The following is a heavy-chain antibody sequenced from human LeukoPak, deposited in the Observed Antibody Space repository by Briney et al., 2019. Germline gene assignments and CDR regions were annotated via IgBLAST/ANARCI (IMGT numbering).Heavy chain of an antibody. V-gene: IGHV4-30-4*01. CDR3: ARYGSGSTWFDP. D-gene: IGHD3-10*01. Sequence: PSQTLSLTCTVSGGSISSDNYQWSWIRQPPGKGLEWIGYINYSGSTYYNPSLKSRVTISVDTSKNHFSLRLSCVTAADTAVYYCARYGSGSTWFDPWGQGTLVTVSS. J-gene: IGHJ5*02. CDR1: GGSISSDNYQ. CDR2: INYSGST.